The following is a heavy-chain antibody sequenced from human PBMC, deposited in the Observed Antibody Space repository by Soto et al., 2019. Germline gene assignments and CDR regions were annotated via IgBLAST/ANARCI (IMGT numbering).Heavy chain of an antibody. J-gene: IGHJ5*02. Sequence: ASVKVSXKTSGYTFASYSITWVRQAPGQGLEWLGWISPDNGNTNYAQKVQGRVTMSTDTSTSTVYMELRSLRSDDTAVYYCARDNDCFDPWGQGTLVTVSS. D-gene: IGHD2-8*01. CDR2: ISPDNGNT. V-gene: IGHV1-18*01. CDR3: ARDNDCFDP. CDR1: GYTFASYS.